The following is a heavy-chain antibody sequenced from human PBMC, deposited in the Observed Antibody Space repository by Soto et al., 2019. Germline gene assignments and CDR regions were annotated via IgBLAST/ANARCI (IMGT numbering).Heavy chain of an antibody. CDR2: IYSRDSDT. Sequence: PGESLKIACQGSVYRFTNFWIGWVRQRPGKGLEWMGIIYSRDSDTRYSPSFQGQVTISVDSSISTAYLQWSSLKASDTAIYYCAKAPISLDGSGYYFASFDYWGHGTRVTV. J-gene: IGHJ4*01. V-gene: IGHV5-51*01. CDR3: AKAPISLDGSGYYFASFDY. D-gene: IGHD3-22*01. CDR1: VYRFTNFW.